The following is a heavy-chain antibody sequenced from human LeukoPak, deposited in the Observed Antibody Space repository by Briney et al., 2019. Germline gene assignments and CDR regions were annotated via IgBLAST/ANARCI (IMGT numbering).Heavy chain of an antibody. CDR2: IYCSGST. Sequence: SETLSLTCTVSGGSISSYYWSWIRQPPGKGLEWIGYIYCSGSTNYNPSLKSRVTISVDTSKNQFSLKLSSVTAADTAVYYCARDDRGWFDPWGQGTLVTVSS. V-gene: IGHV4-59*01. CDR3: ARDDRGWFDP. CDR1: GGSISSYY. D-gene: IGHD3-10*01. J-gene: IGHJ5*02.